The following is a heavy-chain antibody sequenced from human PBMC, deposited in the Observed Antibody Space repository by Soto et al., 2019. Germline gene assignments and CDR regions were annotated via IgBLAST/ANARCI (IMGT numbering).Heavy chain of an antibody. D-gene: IGHD6-13*01. V-gene: IGHV3-30*18. J-gene: IGHJ4*02. CDR2: ISYDGSNK. CDR1: GFTFSSYG. Sequence: QVQLVESGGGVVQPGRSLRLSCAASGFTFSSYGMHWVRQAPGQGLEWVAVISYDGSNKYYADSVKGRFTISRDDTQNTLYLQMNSLRAEDTAVYYCAKDRYSRSWYRFDYWGQGTLVTVSS. CDR3: AKDRYSRSWYRFDY.